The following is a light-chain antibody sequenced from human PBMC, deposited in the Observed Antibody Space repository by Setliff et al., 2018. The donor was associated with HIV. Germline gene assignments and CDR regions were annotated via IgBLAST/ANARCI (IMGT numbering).Light chain of an antibody. V-gene: IGLV1-44*01. CDR1: SSNIGSNT. CDR2: SSN. Sequence: QSVLTQPPSASGTPGQKVTISCSGSSSNIGSNTVNWYQQLPGTATKLLIYSSNVRPSRVPDRFSGSKSGTSASLAISGLQAEDEADYYCAAWDDSLTGYVFGTGTKVTVL. CDR3: AAWDDSLTGYV. J-gene: IGLJ1*01.